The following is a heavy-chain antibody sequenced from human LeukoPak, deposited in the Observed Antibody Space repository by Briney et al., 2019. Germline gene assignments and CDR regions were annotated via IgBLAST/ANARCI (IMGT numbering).Heavy chain of an antibody. Sequence: SETLSLTCTVSGGSLSYYYWNWIRQPPGKGLEWIGYIYYSGSTNYNPSLKSRVTISVDTSKNQFSLKLSSVTAADTAVYYCARDRGVGAVDYWGQGTLVTVSS. CDR3: ARDRGVGAVDY. D-gene: IGHD1-26*01. V-gene: IGHV4-59*01. J-gene: IGHJ4*02. CDR1: GGSLSYYY. CDR2: IYYSGST.